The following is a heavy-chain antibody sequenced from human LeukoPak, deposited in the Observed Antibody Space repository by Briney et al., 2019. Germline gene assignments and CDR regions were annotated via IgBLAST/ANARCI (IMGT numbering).Heavy chain of an antibody. J-gene: IGHJ4*02. CDR2: ISGSGGST. Sequence: GGSLRLSCAASGFTFSSYAMSWVRQAPGKGLEWVSAISGSGGSTYYADSVKGRFTISRDNSKNTLCLQMNSLRAEDTAVYYITKDLRPYQSRLGSGSYYNPLGYWGQGTLVTVSS. V-gene: IGHV3-23*01. CDR3: TKDLRPYQSRLGSGSYYNPLGY. D-gene: IGHD3-10*01. CDR1: GFTFSSYA.